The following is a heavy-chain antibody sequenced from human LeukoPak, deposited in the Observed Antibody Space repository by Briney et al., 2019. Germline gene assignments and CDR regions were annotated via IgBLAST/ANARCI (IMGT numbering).Heavy chain of an antibody. Sequence: GASVKVSCKASGGTFSSYAISWVRQAPGQGLEWMGGIIPILGTANYAQKFQGRVTITTDESTSTAYMELSSLRSEDTAVYYCARAKGPNSSGWYQYGWFDPWGQGTLVTVSS. J-gene: IGHJ5*02. CDR1: GGTFSSYA. D-gene: IGHD6-19*01. CDR3: ARAKGPNSSGWYQYGWFDP. V-gene: IGHV1-69*05. CDR2: IIPILGTA.